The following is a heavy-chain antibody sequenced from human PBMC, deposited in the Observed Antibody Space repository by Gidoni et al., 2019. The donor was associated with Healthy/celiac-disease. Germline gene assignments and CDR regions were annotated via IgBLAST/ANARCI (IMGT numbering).Heavy chain of an antibody. Sequence: QVQLQESGPGLVKPSETRSLTCTVSGCSISSYYWSWIRQPPGKGLECIGYIYYSGGTNYNPSLKSRVTRSVDTSKNQFSLKLSSVTAADTAVYYCACYDFWSGGFDYWGQGTLVTVSS. V-gene: IGHV4-59*01. CDR1: GCSISSYY. D-gene: IGHD3-3*01. CDR2: IYYSGGT. J-gene: IGHJ4*02. CDR3: ACYDFWSGGFDY.